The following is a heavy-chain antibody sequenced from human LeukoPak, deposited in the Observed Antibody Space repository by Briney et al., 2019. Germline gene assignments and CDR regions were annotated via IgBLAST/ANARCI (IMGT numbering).Heavy chain of an antibody. Sequence: AGESLKIPCKGSGYIFTSYWISWVRQMPGKGLEWMGRIDPSDSYTKYSPSFQGHVTISGDESISTAYLQWSSLKASDTAMYYCARHFLGELPDMDVWGQGTTVTVSS. CDR1: GYIFTSYW. D-gene: IGHD1-26*01. CDR3: ARHFLGELPDMDV. CDR2: IDPSDSYT. J-gene: IGHJ6*02. V-gene: IGHV5-10-1*01.